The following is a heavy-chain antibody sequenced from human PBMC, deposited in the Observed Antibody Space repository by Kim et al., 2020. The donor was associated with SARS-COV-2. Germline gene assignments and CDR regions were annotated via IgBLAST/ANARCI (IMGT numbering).Heavy chain of an antibody. Sequence: SVKVSCKASGGTFSSYAISWVRQAPGQGLEWMGRIIPILGIANYAQKFQGRVTITADKSTSTAYMELSSLRSEDTAVYYCAREGEYGSGSYYDYYYYGM. CDR3: AREGEYGSGSYYDYYYYGM. J-gene: IGHJ6*01. V-gene: IGHV1-69*04. CDR1: GGTFSSYA. CDR2: IIPILGIA. D-gene: IGHD3-10*01.